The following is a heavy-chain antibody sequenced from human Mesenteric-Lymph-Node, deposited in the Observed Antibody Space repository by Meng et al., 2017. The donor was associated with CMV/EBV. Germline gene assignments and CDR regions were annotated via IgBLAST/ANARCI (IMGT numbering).Heavy chain of an antibody. D-gene: IGHD1-26*01. Sequence: SLKISCAASGFSFDDYAMHWVRQGPGKGLEWVSGISWNSGSIGYVDSVKGRFTISRDNSESTLSLQMNSLRVEDTAMYYCVKGGGSLDYWGQGTLVTVSS. CDR2: ISWNSGSI. CDR1: GFSFDDYA. V-gene: IGHV3-9*01. CDR3: VKGGGSLDY. J-gene: IGHJ4*02.